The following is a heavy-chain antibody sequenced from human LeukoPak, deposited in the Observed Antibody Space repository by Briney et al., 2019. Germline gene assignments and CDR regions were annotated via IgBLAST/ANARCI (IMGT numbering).Heavy chain of an antibody. J-gene: IGHJ2*01. V-gene: IGHV4-34*01. CDR1: SGSFSGYY. Sequence: SETLSLTCAVHSGSFSGYYWNWVRQPPGKGLEWIGKINHRGSTTYNPSLQSRVTISADTSKNKFSLRLSSVTAADTAVYYCARSIIGPRYFDLWDRGSLVTVSS. D-gene: IGHD3-10*01. CDR3: ARSIIGPRYFDL. CDR2: INHRGST.